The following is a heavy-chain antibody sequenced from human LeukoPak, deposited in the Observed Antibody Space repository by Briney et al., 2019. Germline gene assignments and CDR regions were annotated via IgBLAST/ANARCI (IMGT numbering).Heavy chain of an antibody. Sequence: SQTLSLTCTVSGASLNIRYHYWGWIRQSPGTGLEWIGSMDYTGETYYSPSLQSRVTISVDTPRNQFSLNLHSMTAADPAVYYCGKSRTLLREGFNYWGQGTLVTVSS. J-gene: IGHJ4*02. V-gene: IGHV4-39*01. CDR2: MDYTGET. CDR1: GASLNIRYHY. CDR3: GKSRTLLREGFNY. D-gene: IGHD1-1*01.